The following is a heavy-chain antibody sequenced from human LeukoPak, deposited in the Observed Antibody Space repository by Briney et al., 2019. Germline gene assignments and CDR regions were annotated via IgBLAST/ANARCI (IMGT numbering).Heavy chain of an antibody. Sequence: GGPLRLSCSASGFNFTSLVMNWFGKAQGKGLEYVSIINNVATTTHYADSVRDRFTISRDNVKHMLFLQMTGLRVEDTATYYCVKDLAYYYSGELYFDSWGQGTQVTVSS. J-gene: IGHJ4*02. V-gene: IGHV3-64D*06. CDR1: GFNFTSLV. CDR2: INNVATTT. CDR3: VKDLAYYYSGELYFDS. D-gene: IGHD5-12*01.